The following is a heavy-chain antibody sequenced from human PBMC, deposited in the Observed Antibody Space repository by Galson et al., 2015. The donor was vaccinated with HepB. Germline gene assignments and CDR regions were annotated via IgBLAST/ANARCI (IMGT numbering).Heavy chain of an antibody. Sequence: SLRLSCAASGFTFSSYAMHWVRQAPGKGLEWVAVISYDGGDKYYADSVKGRFTISRDNSKNTLYLQMNSLRTEDTAVYYCAREIQRYYASSGFDYWGQGTLATSPQ. CDR2: ISYDGGDK. V-gene: IGHV3-30*04. D-gene: IGHD3-22*01. J-gene: IGHJ4*02. CDR3: AREIQRYYASSGFDY. CDR1: GFTFSSYA.